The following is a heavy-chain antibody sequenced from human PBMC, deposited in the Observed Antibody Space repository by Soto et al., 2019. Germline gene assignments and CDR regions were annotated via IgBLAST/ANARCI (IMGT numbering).Heavy chain of an antibody. CDR1: GFTFDDYA. J-gene: IGHJ3*02. CDR3: GKSARTGTTIGAFDI. D-gene: IGHD1-7*01. Sequence: GGSLRLSCAASGFTFDDYAMHWVRQAPGKGLEWVSGISWNSGSIGYADSVKGRFTISRDNAKNSLYLQMNSLRAEDTALYYCGKSARTGTTIGAFDIWGPGTMLTVS. V-gene: IGHV3-9*01. CDR2: ISWNSGSI.